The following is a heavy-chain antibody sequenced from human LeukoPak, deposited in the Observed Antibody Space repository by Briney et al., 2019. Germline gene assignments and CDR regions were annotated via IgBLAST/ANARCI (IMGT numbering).Heavy chain of an antibody. D-gene: IGHD2-15*01. Sequence: GGSLRLSCAASGFSISTYGMHWVRQAPGKGLEWVAMISHDGSEKYYVDSAKGRFTISRDNSKNTLYLQMNSLRAEDTAVYYCAKSVVALTNWFDPWGQGTLVTVSS. CDR2: ISHDGSEK. CDR1: GFSISTYG. V-gene: IGHV3-30*18. CDR3: AKSVVALTNWFDP. J-gene: IGHJ5*02.